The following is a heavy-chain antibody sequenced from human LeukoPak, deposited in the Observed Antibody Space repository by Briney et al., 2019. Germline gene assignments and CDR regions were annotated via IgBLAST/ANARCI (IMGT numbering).Heavy chain of an antibody. CDR1: GFTFSSYP. CDR3: ARESNWGGDAFDI. CDR2: IKQDGSDI. D-gene: IGHD3-10*01. J-gene: IGHJ3*02. V-gene: IGHV3-7*01. Sequence: PGGSLRLSCAASGFTFSSYPMHWVRQAPGKGLEWVANIKQDGSDIYYVDSVKGRFTISRDNAKNSLFLQMNSLRVEDTAVYYCARESNWGGDAFDIWGLGTMVTVSS.